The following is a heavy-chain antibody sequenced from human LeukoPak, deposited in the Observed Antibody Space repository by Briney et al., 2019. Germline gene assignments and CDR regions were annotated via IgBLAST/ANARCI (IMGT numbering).Heavy chain of an antibody. J-gene: IGHJ1*01. D-gene: IGHD5-12*01. CDR2: INPKSGGT. CDR1: GYTFTDYY. CDR3: ARASLQSSYEGYEYFQY. Sequence: ASVKVSCKASGYTFTDYYIHWVRQALGQGLEWMGWINPKSGGTNYAQRFLGRVTMTRDTSISTAYMDLSSLRSDDTAVYYCARASLQSSYEGYEYFQYWGQGTLVTVSS. V-gene: IGHV1-2*02.